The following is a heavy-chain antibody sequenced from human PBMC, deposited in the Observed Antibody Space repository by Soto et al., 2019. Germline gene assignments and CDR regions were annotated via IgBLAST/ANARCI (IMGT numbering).Heavy chain of an antibody. Sequence: GGSLRLSCAASGFTFSSYGMHWVRQAPGKGLEWVAVISYDGSNKYYADSVKGRFTISRDNSKNTLYLQMNSLRAEDTAVYYCAKDGGDSYGYRREYGMDVWGQGTTVTVSS. CDR2: ISYDGSNK. CDR1: GFTFSSYG. V-gene: IGHV3-30*18. D-gene: IGHD5-18*01. CDR3: AKDGGDSYGYRREYGMDV. J-gene: IGHJ6*02.